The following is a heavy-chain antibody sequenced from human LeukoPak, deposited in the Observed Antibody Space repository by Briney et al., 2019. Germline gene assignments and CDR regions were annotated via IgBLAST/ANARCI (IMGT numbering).Heavy chain of an antibody. J-gene: IGHJ5*02. V-gene: IGHV1-18*04. D-gene: IGHD5-18*01. CDR3: ARDTAMSWFDP. Sequence: ASVKVSCKASGYTFTGYYMHWVRQAPGQGLEWMGWISAYNGNTNYAQKLQGRVTMTTDTSTSTAYMELRSLRSDDTAVYYCARDTAMSWFDPWGQGTLVTVSS. CDR1: GYTFTGYY. CDR2: ISAYNGNT.